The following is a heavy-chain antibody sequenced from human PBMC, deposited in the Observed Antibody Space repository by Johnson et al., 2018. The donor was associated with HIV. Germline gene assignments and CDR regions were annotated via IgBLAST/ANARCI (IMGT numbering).Heavy chain of an antibody. J-gene: IGHJ3*02. CDR1: GFTFGDYH. D-gene: IGHD1-26*01. CDR2: ISSNTNAI. Sequence: QVQLVESGGGFVTPGGSLRLSCAASGFTFGDYHMNWIRQAPGKGLEWVSYISSNTNAIYSADSVKGRFTLSRDNAKNSLYLQITSLRAEDTAVYYCARGGEGGSYSWAADAFDIWGQGTMVTVSS. V-gene: IGHV3-11*04. CDR3: ARGGEGGSYSWAADAFDI.